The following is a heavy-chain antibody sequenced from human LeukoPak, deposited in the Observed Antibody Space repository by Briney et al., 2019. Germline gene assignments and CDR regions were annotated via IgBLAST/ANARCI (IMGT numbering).Heavy chain of an antibody. Sequence: SETLSLTCTVSGGSISSSGYYWGWIRQPPGKGLEWIGSIYYSGSTYYNPSLKSRVTISVDTSKNQFSLKLSSVTAADTAVYYCARHETTVPYFDYWGQGTLVTVSS. D-gene: IGHD4-17*01. V-gene: IGHV4-39*01. CDR1: GGSISSSGYY. CDR3: ARHETTVPYFDY. J-gene: IGHJ4*02. CDR2: IYYSGST.